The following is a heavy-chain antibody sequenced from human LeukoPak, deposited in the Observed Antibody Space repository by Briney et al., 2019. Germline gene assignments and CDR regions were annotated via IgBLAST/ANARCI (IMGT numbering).Heavy chain of an antibody. CDR1: GGSISSSSYY. J-gene: IGHJ4*02. V-gene: IGHV4-39*01. CDR3: ASIPRGHVIVGATNYFDY. D-gene: IGHD1-26*01. CDR2: IYYSGST. Sequence: SETLSLTCTVSGGSISSSSYYWGWIRQPPGKGLEWIGSIYYSGSTYYNPSLKSRVTISVDTSKNQFSLKLSSVTAADTAVYYCASIPRGHVIVGATNYFDYWGQGTLVTVSS.